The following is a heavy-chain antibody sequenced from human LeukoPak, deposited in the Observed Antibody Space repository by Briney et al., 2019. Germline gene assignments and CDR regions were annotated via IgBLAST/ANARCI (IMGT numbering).Heavy chain of an antibody. CDR2: VSATGYTT. Sequence: GGSLRLSCVVSGFTLPYGMSWVRQAPGKGLEWVSYVSATGYTTSYAGSVKGRFTISKDNSKNTLYLQMNSLRVEDTAVYFCAKGREAYNLGFDLWGPGTLVTVSS. V-gene: IGHV3-23*01. D-gene: IGHD5-24*01. CDR1: GFTLPYG. CDR3: AKGREAYNLGFDL. J-gene: IGHJ4*02.